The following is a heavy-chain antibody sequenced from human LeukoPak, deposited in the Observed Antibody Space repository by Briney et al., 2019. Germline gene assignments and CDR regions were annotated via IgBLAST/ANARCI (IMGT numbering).Heavy chain of an antibody. V-gene: IGHV3-30*02. CDR2: IRYDGSNK. J-gene: IGHJ6*03. D-gene: IGHD2-2*02. CDR3: AKDGGQDIVVVPAAIDYYYYYMDV. CDR1: GFTFSSYG. Sequence: PGGSLRLSCAASGFTFSSYGMHWIRQAPGKGLEWVAFIRYDGSNKYYADSVKGRFTISRDNSKNTLYPQMNSLRAEDTAVYYCAKDGGQDIVVVPAAIDYYYYYMDVWAKGPRSPSP.